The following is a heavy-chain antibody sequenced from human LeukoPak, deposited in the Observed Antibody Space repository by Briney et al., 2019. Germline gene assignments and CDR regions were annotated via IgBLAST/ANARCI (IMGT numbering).Heavy chain of an antibody. CDR1: GGSISSYY. Sequence: PSETLSLTCTVSGGSISSYYWSWIRQPPGKGLEWIGYIYYSGSTNYNPSLKSRVTISVDTSKNQFSLKVSSVTAADTAVYYCAGAAGTYYDDTSGYYRPDHYFDYWGQGTLVTVSS. CDR3: AGAAGTYYDDTSGYYRPDHYFDY. J-gene: IGHJ4*02. V-gene: IGHV4-59*01. CDR2: IYYSGST. D-gene: IGHD3-22*01.